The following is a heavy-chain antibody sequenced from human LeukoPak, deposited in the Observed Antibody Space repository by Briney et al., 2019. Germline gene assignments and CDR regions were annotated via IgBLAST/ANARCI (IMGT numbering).Heavy chain of an antibody. J-gene: IGHJ5*02. D-gene: IGHD6-19*01. V-gene: IGHV4-34*01. CDR1: GGSFSGYY. CDR2: INHSGST. Sequence: SETLSLTCAVYGGSFSGYYWSWIRQPPGKGLEWIGEINHSGSTNYNPSLKSRVTISVDTSKNQFSLKLSSVTAADTAVYYCARARYSSGWYSVNWFDPWGQGTLVTVSS. CDR3: ARARYSSGWYSVNWFDP.